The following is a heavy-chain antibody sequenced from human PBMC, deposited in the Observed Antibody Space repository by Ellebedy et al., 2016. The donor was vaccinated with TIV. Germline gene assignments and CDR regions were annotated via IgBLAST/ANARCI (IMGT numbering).Heavy chain of an antibody. V-gene: IGHV5-51*01. CDR2: IYPGDSDT. CDR3: ARLTYYDSSRRVFDS. CDR1: RYSFTSYW. Sequence: PGGSLRLSCKSSRYSFTSYWIGWVRQMPGKGLKWMGIIYPGDSDTRYSPSFQGQVTISADKSITTAYLQWSSLKASDTAMYYCARLTYYDSSRRVFDSWGQGTLVTVSS. D-gene: IGHD3-22*01. J-gene: IGHJ4*02.